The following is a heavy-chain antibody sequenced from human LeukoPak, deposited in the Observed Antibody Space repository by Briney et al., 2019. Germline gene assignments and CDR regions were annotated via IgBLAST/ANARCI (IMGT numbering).Heavy chain of an antibody. CDR1: GFTFSIYW. Sequence: GGSLRLSCAASGFTFSIYWMHWVRQAPGKGLVWVSRINSDGSSTSYADSVKGRFTISRDNAKNTLYLQMNSLRAEDTAVYYCARESLLLRDLYSSGWYGDYWGQGTLVTVSS. D-gene: IGHD6-19*01. J-gene: IGHJ4*02. V-gene: IGHV3-74*01. CDR2: INSDGSST. CDR3: ARESLLLRDLYSSGWYGDY.